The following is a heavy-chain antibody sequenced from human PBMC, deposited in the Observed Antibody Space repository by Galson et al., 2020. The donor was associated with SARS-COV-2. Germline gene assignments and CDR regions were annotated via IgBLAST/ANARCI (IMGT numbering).Heavy chain of an antibody. CDR1: GFTFSSYW. V-gene: IGHV3-7*01. CDR2: IKQDGSEK. D-gene: IGHD6-13*01. CDR3: ARDLFSIAAAGTYYYYYGMDV. Sequence: GGSLRLSCAASGFTFSSYWMSWVRQAPGKGLEWVANIKQDGSEKYYVDSVKGRFTISRDNAKNSLYLQMNSLRAEDTAVYYCARDLFSIAAAGTYYYYYGMDVWGQGTTVTVSS. J-gene: IGHJ6*02.